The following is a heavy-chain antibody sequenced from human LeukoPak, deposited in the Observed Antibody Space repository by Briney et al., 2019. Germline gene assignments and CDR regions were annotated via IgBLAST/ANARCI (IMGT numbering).Heavy chain of an antibody. CDR3: ARNGLGYSYGYHASDI. Sequence: GGSLRLSCAASGFTFSSYAMSWVRQAPGKGLEWVSAISGSGGSTYYADSVKGRFTISRDNSKNTLYLQMNSLRAEDTAMYYCARNGLGYSYGYHASDIWGQGTMVTVSS. J-gene: IGHJ3*02. V-gene: IGHV3-23*01. D-gene: IGHD5-18*01. CDR2: ISGSGGST. CDR1: GFTFSSYA.